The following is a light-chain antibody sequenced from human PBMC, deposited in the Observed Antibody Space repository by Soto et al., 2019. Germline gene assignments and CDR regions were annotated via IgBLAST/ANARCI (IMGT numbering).Light chain of an antibody. J-gene: IGLJ2*01. CDR1: SSDVGGYNY. V-gene: IGLV2-14*01. CDR3: SSYTTSSTVA. Sequence: QSALTQPASVSGSPGQSITISCTGTSSDVGGYNYVSWYQQHPGKAPKLVIYEVTNRPSGVSNRFSGSKSGNTASLTIFGLQAEDEADYYCSSYTTSSTVAFGGGTKLTVL. CDR2: EVT.